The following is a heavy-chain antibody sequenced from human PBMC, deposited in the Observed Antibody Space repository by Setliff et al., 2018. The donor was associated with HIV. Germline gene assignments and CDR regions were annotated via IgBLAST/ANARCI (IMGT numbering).Heavy chain of an antibody. CDR1: GFSFSYYS. V-gene: IGHV3-7*01. D-gene: IGHD2-2*01. CDR3: ALPKPGAPDSFDS. CDR2: INEDGRDE. Sequence: GGSLRLSCAASGFSFSYYSMNWVRQAPGKGLEWVANINEDGRDEYYVDSVKCRFTISRDNAKKSLNLQMNSLRAEDTAVYYCALPKPGAPDSFDSWGQGTLVTVSS. J-gene: IGHJ4*02.